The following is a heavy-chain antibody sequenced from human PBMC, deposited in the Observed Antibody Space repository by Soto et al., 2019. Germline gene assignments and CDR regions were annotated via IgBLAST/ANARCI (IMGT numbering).Heavy chain of an antibody. J-gene: IGHJ6*03. V-gene: IGHV1-2*04. CDR2: INPNSGGT. D-gene: IGHD5-12*01. CDR1: GYTFTGYY. CDR3: ARGRSGYDQYYYYMDV. Sequence: ASVKVSCKASGYTFTGYYMHWVRQAPGQGLEWMGWINPNSGGTNYAQKFQGWVTMTRDTSISTAYMELSRLRSDDTAVYYCARGRSGYDQYYYYMDVWGKGTTVTVSS.